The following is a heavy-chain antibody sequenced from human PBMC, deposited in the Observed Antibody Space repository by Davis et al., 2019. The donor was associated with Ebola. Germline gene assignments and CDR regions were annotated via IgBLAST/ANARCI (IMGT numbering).Heavy chain of an antibody. CDR1: GYTFTNYW. J-gene: IGHJ3*01. CDR3: ARGPTVVIAAATADAFDV. V-gene: IGHV5-10-1*01. Sequence: KVSCKGSGYTFTNYWITWVRQMPGKGLEWMGRIDPTESYTNYSPSFQGHVTISADKSISTAYLQWSSLRASDTAMYYCARGPTVVIAAATADAFDVWGQGTMVAVSS. D-gene: IGHD2-15*01. CDR2: IDPTESYT.